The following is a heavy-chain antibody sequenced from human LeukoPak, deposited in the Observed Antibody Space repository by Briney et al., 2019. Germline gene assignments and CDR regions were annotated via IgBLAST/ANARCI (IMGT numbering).Heavy chain of an antibody. CDR2: ISSSGTTI. D-gene: IGHD3-10*01. CDR1: GFSVSTYE. J-gene: IGHJ5*02. V-gene: IGHV3-48*03. Sequence: GGSLRLSCAASGFSVSTYEMNWVRQAPGKGLECVSYISSSGTTISYADSVEGRFTISRDNAKNSLYLQMNSLRAEDTAVYYCARVLLWFGESSNWFDPWGQGTLVTVSS. CDR3: ARVLLWFGESSNWFDP.